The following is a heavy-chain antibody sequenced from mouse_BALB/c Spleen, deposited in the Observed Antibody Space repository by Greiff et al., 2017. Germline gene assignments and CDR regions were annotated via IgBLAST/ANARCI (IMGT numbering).Heavy chain of an antibody. Sequence: QVQLQQPGAELVKPGASVKLSCKASGYTFTSYWMHWVKQRPGQGLEWIGEINPSTGYTEYNQKFKDKATLTADKSSSTAYMQLSSLTSEDSAVYYCARSATMITTVDYWGQGTTLTVSS. CDR2: INPSTGYT. J-gene: IGHJ2*01. V-gene: IGHV1S81*02. D-gene: IGHD2-4*01. CDR3: ARSATMITTVDY. CDR1: GYTFTSYW.